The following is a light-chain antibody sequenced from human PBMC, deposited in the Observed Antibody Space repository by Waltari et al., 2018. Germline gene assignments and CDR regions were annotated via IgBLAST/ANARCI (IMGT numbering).Light chain of an antibody. CDR3: SSFSSRTTVG. CDR2: DVT. Sequence: QSPLTQPASVSGSPGQAITISCNGSSSDVGGFNDVSGYQHHPEKAPKLISYDVTTRPSGVSNRVSGSNSGNTASLTISVVQAEDEADYYCSSFSSRTTVGFGGGTKLTV. V-gene: IGLV2-14*03. CDR1: SSDVGGFND. J-gene: IGLJ2*01.